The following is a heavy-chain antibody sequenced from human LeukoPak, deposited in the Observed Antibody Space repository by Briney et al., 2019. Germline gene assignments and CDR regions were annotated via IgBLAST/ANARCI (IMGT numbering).Heavy chain of an antibody. CDR3: AREGAVVVPAAGAFDI. V-gene: IGHV3-30*01. CDR2: ISYDGSNK. CDR1: GFTFSSYA. D-gene: IGHD2-2*01. Sequence: GRSLRLSCAASGFTFSSYAMHWVRQAPGKGLEWVAVISYDGSNKYYADSVKGRFTTSRDNSKNTLYLQMNSLRAEDTAVHYCAREGAVVVPAAGAFDIWGQGTMVTVSS. J-gene: IGHJ3*02.